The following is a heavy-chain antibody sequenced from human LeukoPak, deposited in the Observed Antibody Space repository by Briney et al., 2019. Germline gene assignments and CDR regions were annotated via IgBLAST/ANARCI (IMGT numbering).Heavy chain of an antibody. Sequence: GGSLRLSCAASGFTVSSNYMSWVRQAPGKGLEWVSVIYSGGSTYYADSVKGRFTISRDNSKNTLYLQMNSLRAEDTAVYYCARVYSGYDLHFDYWGQGTLVTVSS. CDR3: ARVYSGYDLHFDY. CDR2: IYSGGST. V-gene: IGHV3-66*01. D-gene: IGHD5-12*01. CDR1: GFTVSSNY. J-gene: IGHJ4*02.